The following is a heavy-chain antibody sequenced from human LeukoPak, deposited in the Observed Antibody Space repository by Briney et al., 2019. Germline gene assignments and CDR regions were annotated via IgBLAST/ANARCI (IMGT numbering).Heavy chain of an antibody. CDR3: ARGYSSWNP. V-gene: IGHV4-59*01. Sequence: PSETLSLTCTVSGGSISIYYWSWIRQPPGKGLEWIGYNYYSGSTNYNPSLKRRVTISVDTSKNQFSLKLSSVTAADTAVYYCARGYSSWNPWGQGTLVTVSS. CDR1: GGSISIYY. J-gene: IGHJ1*01. D-gene: IGHD6-13*01. CDR2: NYYSGST.